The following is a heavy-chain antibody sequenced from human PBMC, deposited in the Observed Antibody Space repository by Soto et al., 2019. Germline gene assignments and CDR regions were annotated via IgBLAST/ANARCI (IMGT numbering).Heavy chain of an antibody. CDR1: GYTFRNYG. Sequence: ASVKVSCTAYGYTFRNYGITWVRQAPGQGLEWMGWMNPNSGNTGYAQKFQGRGTMTRNTSISTAYMELSSLRSEDTAVYYCARERTYFGDYWGQGTLVTVSS. J-gene: IGHJ4*02. D-gene: IGHD3-9*01. CDR3: ARERTYFGDY. V-gene: IGHV1-8*02. CDR2: MNPNSGNT.